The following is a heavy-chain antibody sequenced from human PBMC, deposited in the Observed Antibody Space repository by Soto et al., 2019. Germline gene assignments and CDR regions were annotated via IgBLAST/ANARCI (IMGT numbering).Heavy chain of an antibody. CDR3: ARDGLLFSGPYRPSRFDY. J-gene: IGHJ4*02. Sequence: PVGSLRLSCAASGFKFSDYWMSWVRQAPGKGLEWVGNIKHDTSEAHYADSVKGRFTITRDNIKNFLFRQMNGLRSDDTASYYCARDGLLFSGPYRPSRFDYWGLGTLVTVSS. CDR1: GFKFSDYW. CDR2: IKHDTSEA. D-gene: IGHD3-16*02. V-gene: IGHV3-7*03.